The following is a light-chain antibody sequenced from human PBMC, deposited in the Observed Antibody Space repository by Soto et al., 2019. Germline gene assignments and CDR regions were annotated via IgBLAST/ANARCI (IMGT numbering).Light chain of an antibody. CDR1: NSDVGDYNL. J-gene: IGLJ1*01. Sequence: QSALTQPASVSGSPGHSITISCSGTNSDVGDYNLVSWYQQRPGKAPKLVIFDVSNRPSGVSDRFSGSKSGNTASLTISGFQAEDEGDYFCCSYSTGTTLYVFGSGTKVTVL. V-gene: IGLV2-14*01. CDR3: CSYSTGTTLYV. CDR2: DVS.